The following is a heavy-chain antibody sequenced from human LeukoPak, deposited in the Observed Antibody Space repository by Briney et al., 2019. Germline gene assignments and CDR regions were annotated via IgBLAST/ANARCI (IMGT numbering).Heavy chain of an antibody. Sequence: PSETLSLTCAVYGGAFSVYYWSWIRQPPGKGLEWIGEINHSGSTNYNPSLKSRVTISVDTSKNQFSLKLSSVTAADTAVYYCAKGRRGGWNHEKYWGQGTLVTVSS. CDR3: AKGRRGGWNHEKY. CDR2: INHSGST. V-gene: IGHV4-34*01. D-gene: IGHD1-14*01. J-gene: IGHJ4*02. CDR1: GGAFSVYY.